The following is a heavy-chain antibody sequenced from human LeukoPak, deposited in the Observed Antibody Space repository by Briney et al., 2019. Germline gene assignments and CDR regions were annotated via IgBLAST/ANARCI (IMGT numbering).Heavy chain of an antibody. CDR1: GFTFSSYS. J-gene: IGHJ4*02. Sequence: GGSLRLSCAASGFTFSSYSINWVRQAPGKGLEWVSSISSSSSYIYYADSVKGRFTISRDNAKNSLYLQMNSLRAEDTAVYYCARAVPEDGDYWGQGTLVTVSS. V-gene: IGHV3-21*01. CDR3: ARAVPEDGDY. CDR2: ISSSSSYI. D-gene: IGHD2-15*01.